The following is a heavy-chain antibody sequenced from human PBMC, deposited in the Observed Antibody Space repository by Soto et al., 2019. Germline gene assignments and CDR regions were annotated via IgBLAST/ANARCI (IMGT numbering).Heavy chain of an antibody. D-gene: IGHD3-3*01. CDR2: INPNSGDT. Sequence: SVKVSCKASGYTFTCYYIHLLRQAPGQWLEFMGWINPNSGDTNYAQKFQGRVTMTRGTSITTAYMELSRLRSDDTAVYYCVRDSGFRGFLELSLDVWGQGTTVTVSS. CDR1: GYTFTCYY. CDR3: VRDSGFRGFLELSLDV. J-gene: IGHJ6*02. V-gene: IGHV1-2*02.